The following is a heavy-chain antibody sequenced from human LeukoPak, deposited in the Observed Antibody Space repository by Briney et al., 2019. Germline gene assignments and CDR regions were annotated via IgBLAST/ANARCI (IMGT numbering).Heavy chain of an antibody. CDR2: ISSSSSYI. V-gene: IGHV3-21*01. J-gene: IGHJ6*03. CDR3: ARVGGYCSSTSCLERGNTMDV. Sequence: GGSLRLSCAVSGFTFSSYSMNWVRQTPGKGLEWVSSISSSSSYIYYADSVKGRFTISRDNAKNSLYLQMNSLRAEDTAVYYCARVGGYCSSTSCLERGNTMDVWGKGTTVTVSS. D-gene: IGHD2-2*01. CDR1: GFTFSSYS.